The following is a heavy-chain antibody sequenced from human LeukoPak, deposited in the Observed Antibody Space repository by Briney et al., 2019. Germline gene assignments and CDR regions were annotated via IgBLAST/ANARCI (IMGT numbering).Heavy chain of an antibody. V-gene: IGHV3-21*01. CDR3: ARLELYRGAAAGTV. CDR2: ISSSSSYI. CDR1: GFTFSSYS. J-gene: IGHJ4*02. D-gene: IGHD6-13*01. Sequence: PGGSLRLSCAASGFTFSSYSMNWVRQAPGKGLEWVSSISSSSSYIYYADSVKGRFTISRDNAKNSLYLQMNSLRAEDTAVYYCARLELYRGAAAGTVWGQGTLVTVSS.